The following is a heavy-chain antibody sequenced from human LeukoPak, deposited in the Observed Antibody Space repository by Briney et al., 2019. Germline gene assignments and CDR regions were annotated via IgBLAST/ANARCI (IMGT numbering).Heavy chain of an antibody. J-gene: IGHJ4*02. D-gene: IGHD3-22*01. V-gene: IGHV3-48*03. Sequence: HPGGSLRLSCAASGFTFSSYEMNWVRQAPGKGLEWVSYISSSGDTIYYADSVRGRFTISRDNAKNSLFLQMNSLRAEDTAVYYCARGAKTYYYDSSGYIKNWGQGTLVTVSS. CDR1: GFTFSSYE. CDR3: ARGAKTYYYDSSGYIKN. CDR2: ISSSGDTI.